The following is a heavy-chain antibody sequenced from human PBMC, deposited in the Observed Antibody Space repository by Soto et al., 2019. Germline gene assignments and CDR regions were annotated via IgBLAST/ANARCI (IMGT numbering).Heavy chain of an antibody. V-gene: IGHV4-59*01. J-gene: IGHJ6*03. Sequence: SETLSLTCTLSGRSLSSYYSSWIRRPPGKGLEWIGYIYYSGSTNYNPSLKSRVTISVDTSKNQFSLKLSSVTAADTAVYYCARSMRSSSSVYYYYMDVWGKGTTVTVSS. CDR1: GRSLSSYY. CDR3: ARSMRSSSSVYYYYMDV. CDR2: IYYSGST. D-gene: IGHD6-6*01.